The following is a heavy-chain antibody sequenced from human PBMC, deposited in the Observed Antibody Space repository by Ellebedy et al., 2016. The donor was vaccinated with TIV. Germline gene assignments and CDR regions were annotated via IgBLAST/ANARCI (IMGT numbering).Heavy chain of an antibody. CDR2: MSGSGGTT. CDR1: GFIFSTYA. Sequence: GESLKISXAASGFIFSTYAMSWVRQAPGRGLEWVSTMSGSGGTTYYAGSVKGRFTISRDNAKNSLYLQMNSLRAEDTAVYYCARVGYYGSGKEDYWGQGTLVTVSS. CDR3: ARVGYYGSGKEDY. J-gene: IGHJ4*02. V-gene: IGHV3-23*01. D-gene: IGHD3-10*01.